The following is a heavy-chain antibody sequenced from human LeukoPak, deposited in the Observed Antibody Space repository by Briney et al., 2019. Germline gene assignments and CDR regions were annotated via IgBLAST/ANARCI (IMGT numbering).Heavy chain of an antibody. D-gene: IGHD2-8*01. CDR1: GFTFSNAW. Sequence: GGSLRLSCAASGFTFSNAWMSWVRLAPGKGLEWVGRIKSKTDGGTTDYAAPVKGRFTISRDDSKNTLYMQMNSLKTEDTAVYYCTTDIVLMVYAIRCGYWGQGTLVTVSS. J-gene: IGHJ4*02. V-gene: IGHV3-15*01. CDR2: IKSKTDGGTT. CDR3: TTDIVLMVYAIRCGY.